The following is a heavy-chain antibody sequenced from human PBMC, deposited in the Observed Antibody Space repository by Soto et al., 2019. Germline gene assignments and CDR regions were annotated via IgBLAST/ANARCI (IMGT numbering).Heavy chain of an antibody. V-gene: IGHV3-30*18. CDR3: AKDRGTSRYLGGSCDY. J-gene: IGHJ4*02. Sequence: QMRLVESGGGVVQPGRSLRLSCAASGFTFSNYAMHWVRQAPGKGLERVAVISYDGSKKYYADSVKGRFTISRDNSNNTLYLQLDSLRPEDTAVYYCAKDRGTSRYLGGSCDYWGQGTLVTVSS. CDR1: GFTFSNYA. CDR2: ISYDGSKK. D-gene: IGHD3-16*02.